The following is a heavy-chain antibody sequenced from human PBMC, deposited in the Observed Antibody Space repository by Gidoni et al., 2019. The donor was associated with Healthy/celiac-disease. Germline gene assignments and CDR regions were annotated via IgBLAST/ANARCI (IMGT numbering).Heavy chain of an antibody. Sequence: QVQLVQSGAAVKKPGASVKVSCKASGYTFTSYAMHWVRQAPGQRLEGMGLINAGNGNTKNSQKFQGRVTITRDTSASTAYMELSSLRSEDTAVYYCARGQAGPVGRPPYYDFWSGYYYYYYMDVWGKGTTVTVSS. D-gene: IGHD3-3*01. V-gene: IGHV1-3*01. J-gene: IGHJ6*03. CDR3: ARGQAGPVGRPPYYDFWSGYYYYYYMDV. CDR1: GYTFTSYA. CDR2: INAGNGNT.